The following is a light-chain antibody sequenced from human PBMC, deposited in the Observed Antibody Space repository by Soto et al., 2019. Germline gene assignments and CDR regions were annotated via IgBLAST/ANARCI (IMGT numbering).Light chain of an antibody. V-gene: IGKV3-20*01. J-gene: IGKJ2*02. Sequence: EIVWTQSPGTLSLSPGERATLSCRASQSVSSSYLAWYQQKPGQAPRLLIYGASSRATGIPDRFSGSGSGTDFTLTISRLEPEDFAVYYCQQYGISRTFGQGTKLEIK. CDR1: QSVSSSY. CDR2: GAS. CDR3: QQYGISRT.